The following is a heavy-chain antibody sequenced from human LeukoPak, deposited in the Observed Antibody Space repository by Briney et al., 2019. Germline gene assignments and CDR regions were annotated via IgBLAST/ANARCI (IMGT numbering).Heavy chain of an antibody. J-gene: IGHJ6*02. V-gene: IGHV1-2*02. CDR3: ARDQLVRSVVDGVVATSTRYYAMDV. CDR1: GYTFTGYY. D-gene: IGHD5-12*01. CDR2: INPNSGGA. Sequence: GASVKVSCRASGYTFTGYYVHWVRQAPGQGLELLGWINPNSGGANYAQKFQGRVTMTRDTSISTAYMDLSRLRSDDTAVYYCARDQLVRSVVDGVVATSTRYYAMDVWGQGTTVTVSS.